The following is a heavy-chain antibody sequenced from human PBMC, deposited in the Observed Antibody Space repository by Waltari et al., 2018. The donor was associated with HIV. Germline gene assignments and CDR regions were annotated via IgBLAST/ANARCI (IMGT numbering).Heavy chain of an antibody. D-gene: IGHD3-22*01. V-gene: IGHV1-3*01. Sequence: QVQLVQSGAEVKKPGASVKVSCKASGYTFTSYAMHWVRQATGQRLEWMGWINAGNGNTKYSRKFQGGVTITRDTSASTAYMELSSLRSEDTAVYYCARAAHSYYDSSPYYFDYWGQGSLVTVSS. CDR2: INAGNGNT. J-gene: IGHJ4*02. CDR3: ARAAHSYYDSSPYYFDY. CDR1: GYTFTSYA.